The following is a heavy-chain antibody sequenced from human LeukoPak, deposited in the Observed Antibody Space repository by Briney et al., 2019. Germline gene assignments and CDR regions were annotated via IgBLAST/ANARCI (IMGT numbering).Heavy chain of an antibody. CDR1: GFTVSSNY. V-gene: IGHV3-53*01. D-gene: IGHD4-23*01. CDR3: ARRARGGNLDHFDY. CDR2: IYSGGST. Sequence: GGSLRLSCAASGFTVSSNYMTWVRQAPGKGLEWVSVIYSGGSTYYADSVKGRFTISRDNSKNTLYLQMSSLRAEDTAVYYCARRARGGNLDHFDYWGQGTLVTVSS. J-gene: IGHJ4*02.